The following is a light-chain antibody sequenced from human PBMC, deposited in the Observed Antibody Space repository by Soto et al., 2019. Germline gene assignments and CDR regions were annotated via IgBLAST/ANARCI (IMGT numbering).Light chain of an antibody. Sequence: EIVLAQSPATLSLSPGERATLSCRASQSVSISLAWYQQKPGQAPRLLIYGASSRATGIPDRFSGGGSGTDFSLTISRLDPEDFAVYYCQQYSSSPITFGQGTRLEIK. CDR1: QSVSIS. J-gene: IGKJ5*01. CDR2: GAS. V-gene: IGKV3-20*01. CDR3: QQYSSSPIT.